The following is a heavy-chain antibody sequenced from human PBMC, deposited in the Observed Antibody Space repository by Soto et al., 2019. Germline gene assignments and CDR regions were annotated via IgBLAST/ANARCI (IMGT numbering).Heavy chain of an antibody. Sequence: EVQLVESGGGWVQPGRSLRLSCAVSGFTFDDYAMHWVRQAPGEGLEWVSGISWNSGAIGYADSVKGRFTVLRDNAKSTLYLQMNSLRTEATALYSCAKGRGTDWLARLDCWGQGTLVTVSS. CDR2: ISWNSGAI. CDR1: GFTFDDYA. J-gene: IGHJ4*02. CDR3: AKGRGTDWLARLDC. V-gene: IGHV3-9*01. D-gene: IGHD3-9*01.